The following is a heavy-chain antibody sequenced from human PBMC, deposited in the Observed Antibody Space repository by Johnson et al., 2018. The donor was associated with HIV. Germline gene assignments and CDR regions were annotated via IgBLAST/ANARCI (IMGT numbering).Heavy chain of an antibody. V-gene: IGHV3-30*03. D-gene: IGHD1-26*01. J-gene: IGHJ3*02. CDR3: AREGVGTTCPFDI. CDR1: GFTFSSYG. CDR2: ISYDGSNK. Sequence: QVQLVESGGGVVQPGRSLRLSCAASGFTFSSYGMHWVRQAPGKGLEWVAVISYDGSNKYYGDSVKGRFTISIDNFKNTLYLEMKSLRAEDTAVYYCAREGVGTTCPFDIWGQGTMVTVSS.